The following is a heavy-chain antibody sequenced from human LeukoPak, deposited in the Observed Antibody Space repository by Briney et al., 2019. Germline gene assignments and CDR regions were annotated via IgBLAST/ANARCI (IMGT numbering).Heavy chain of an antibody. CDR1: GYTFTGNY. V-gene: IGHV1-2*02. D-gene: IGHD4-11*01. CDR2: IEPNSGGT. J-gene: IGHJ4*02. Sequence: WASVKVSCKASGYTFTGNYMHWVRQAPGQGLEYMGYIEPNSGGTYYIQKFQGRVTMTRDMSINTAYVELSSLTSDDTAVYYCARGGGTVAPAPWVPFAYWGQGTLVTVSS. CDR3: ARGGGTVAPAPWVPFAY.